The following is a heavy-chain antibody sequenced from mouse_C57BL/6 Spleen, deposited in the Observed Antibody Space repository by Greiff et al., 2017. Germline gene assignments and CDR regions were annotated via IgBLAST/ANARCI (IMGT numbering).Heavy chain of an antibody. D-gene: IGHD2-10*02. Sequence: QVQLQQPGAELVMPGASVKLSCKASGYTFTSYWMHWVKQRPGQGLEWIGEIDPSDSSTNYNQKFKGKSTLTVDKSSSTAYMQLSSLTSEDSAVYYCARGGPYGNYFAWFAYWGQGTLVTVSA. CDR2: IDPSDSST. CDR3: ARGGPYGNYFAWFAY. J-gene: IGHJ3*01. V-gene: IGHV1-69*01. CDR1: GYTFTSYW.